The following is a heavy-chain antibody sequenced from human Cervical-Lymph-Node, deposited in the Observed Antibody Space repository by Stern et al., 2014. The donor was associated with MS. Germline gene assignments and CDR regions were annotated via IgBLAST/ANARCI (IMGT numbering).Heavy chain of an antibody. Sequence: QLVQSGAEVKKPGASVKVSCKPSGYSFNGYYLHWVRQAPGQGLEWMGLINPNSGGPTYAQKFQGRVTMTWDTSISTAYMELSRLTSEDTAVYYCTRDRPDAYKYYFDYWGQGTLVTVSS. CDR3: TRDRPDAYKYYFDY. J-gene: IGHJ4*02. D-gene: IGHD5-24*01. CDR2: INPNSGGP. V-gene: IGHV1-2*06. CDR1: GYSFNGYY.